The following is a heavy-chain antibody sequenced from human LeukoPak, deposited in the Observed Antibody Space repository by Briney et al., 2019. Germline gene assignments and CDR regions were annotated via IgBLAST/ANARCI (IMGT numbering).Heavy chain of an antibody. V-gene: IGHV1-69*13. J-gene: IGHJ4*02. CDR3: AREIRPPNVDTAMPTWWKVFDY. D-gene: IGHD5-18*01. CDR2: IIPIFGTA. Sequence: GASVKVSCKASGGTFITYAISWVRQAPGQGLEWMGGIIPIFGTANYAQKFQGRVTITADESTSTAYMELSSLRSEDTAVYYCAREIRPPNVDTAMPTWWKVFDYWGQGTLVTVSS. CDR1: GGTFITYA.